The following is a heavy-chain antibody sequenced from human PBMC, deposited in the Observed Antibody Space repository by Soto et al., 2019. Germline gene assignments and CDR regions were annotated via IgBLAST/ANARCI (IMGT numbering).Heavy chain of an antibody. Sequence: SETLSLTCTVSGGSISSGGYYLSWIPQHPGKGLEWIGYIYYSGSTYYNPSLKSRVTISVDTSKNQFSLKLSSVTAADTAVYYCASYSSSWHPGSNWFDPWGQGTLVTVSS. CDR1: GGSISSGGYY. CDR2: IYYSGST. D-gene: IGHD6-13*01. CDR3: ASYSSSWHPGSNWFDP. V-gene: IGHV4-31*03. J-gene: IGHJ5*02.